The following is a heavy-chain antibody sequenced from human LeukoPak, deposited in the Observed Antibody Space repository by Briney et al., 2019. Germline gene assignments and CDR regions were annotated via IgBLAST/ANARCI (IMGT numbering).Heavy chain of an antibody. J-gene: IGHJ3*02. Sequence: ASVKVSCKASGYTFTDYYMHWVRQAPGQGLEWMGWINPNSGGSNYAQKFQDRVTMTRDTSINTVYMELRSLRSDDTAVYYCASINSSSWPFDAFDIWGQGTMVTVSS. D-gene: IGHD6-13*01. CDR1: GYTFTDYY. CDR2: INPNSGGS. V-gene: IGHV1-2*02. CDR3: ASINSSSWPFDAFDI.